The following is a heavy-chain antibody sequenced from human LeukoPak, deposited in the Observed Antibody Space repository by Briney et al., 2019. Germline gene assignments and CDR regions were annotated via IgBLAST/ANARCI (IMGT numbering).Heavy chain of an antibody. CDR2: ISSSSSTI. CDR3: ARGLQGYYDSLTGYYRGRYYFDY. J-gene: IGHJ4*02. CDR1: GFTFSSYS. Sequence: GGSLRLSCAASGFTFSSYSMNRVRQAPGKGLEWVSYISSSSSTIYYADSVKGRFTISRDNAKNSLYLQMNSLRDEDTAVYYCARGLQGYYDSLTGYYRGRYYFDYWGQGTLVTVSS. V-gene: IGHV3-48*02. D-gene: IGHD3-9*01.